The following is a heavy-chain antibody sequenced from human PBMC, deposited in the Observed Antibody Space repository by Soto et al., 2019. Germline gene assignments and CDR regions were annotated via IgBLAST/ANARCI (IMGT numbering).Heavy chain of an antibody. V-gene: IGHV4-59*12. CDR2: IYYSGST. Sequence: SETLSLTCTVSGGSISSYYWSWIRQPPGKGLEWIGYIYYSGSTNYNPSLKSRVTISVDRSKNQFSLKLSSVTAADTAVYYRARDGTSYGNEPFFDYWGQGTLVTVSS. CDR1: GGSISSYY. J-gene: IGHJ4*02. CDR3: ARDGTSYGNEPFFDY. D-gene: IGHD4-17*01.